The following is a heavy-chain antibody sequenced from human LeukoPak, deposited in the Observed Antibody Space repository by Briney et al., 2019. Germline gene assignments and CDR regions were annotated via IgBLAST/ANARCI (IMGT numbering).Heavy chain of an antibody. Sequence: ASVKVSCKASGYPFTSYNINWVRQATGQGLEWMGWMNSNSGNTGYSQNFQGRVTMTRDTSISTAYMELGSLISEDTAVYYCARGLPKAVFGMLITDWGQGTLVTVSS. V-gene: IGHV1-8*01. J-gene: IGHJ4*02. CDR3: ARGLPKAVFGMLITD. D-gene: IGHD3-3*01. CDR1: GYPFTSYN. CDR2: MNSNSGNT.